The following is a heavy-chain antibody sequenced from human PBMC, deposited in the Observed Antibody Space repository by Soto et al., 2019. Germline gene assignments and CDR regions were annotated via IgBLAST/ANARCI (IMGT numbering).Heavy chain of an antibody. J-gene: IGHJ4*02. Sequence: GSLRLSCTASGLTFTSYGMNWVRQAPGKGLEWVSLISDRGGSTYYADSVRGRFTISRDDPNNTLYLQMNNLRAEDTAVYYCTKEGMITSTGVTASIEYWGQGTLVTVSS. CDR1: GLTFTSYG. CDR3: TKEGMITSTGVTASIEY. V-gene: IGHV3-23*01. D-gene: IGHD3-16*01. CDR2: ISDRGGST.